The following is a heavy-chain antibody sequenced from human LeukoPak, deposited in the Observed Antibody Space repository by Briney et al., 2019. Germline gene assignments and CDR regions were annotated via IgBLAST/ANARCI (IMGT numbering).Heavy chain of an antibody. CDR3: ANAGVIAAAGQQYYYYGMDV. V-gene: IGHV3-30*18. CDR2: ISYDGSNK. CDR1: GFTFSSYG. D-gene: IGHD6-13*01. J-gene: IGHJ6*02. Sequence: PGGSLGLSCAASGFTFSSYGMHWVRQAPGKGLEWVAVISYDGSNKYYADSVKGRFTISRDNSKNTLYLQMNSLRAEDTAVYYCANAGVIAAAGQQYYYYGMDVWGQGTTVTVSS.